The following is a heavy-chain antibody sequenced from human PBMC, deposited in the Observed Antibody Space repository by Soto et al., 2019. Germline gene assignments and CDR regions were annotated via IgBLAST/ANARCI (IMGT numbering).Heavy chain of an antibody. CDR1: GFTFRIYA. CDR3: ARDLALAGNY. D-gene: IGHD6-19*01. Sequence: NPGGSLRLSCAASGFTFRIYAMNWVRQTQEKGLEWVSSISSTSTYTHYADSVKGRFTISRDNANNSLFLQMNSLRAEDTAIYYCARDLALAGNYWGQGALVTVSS. CDR2: ISSTSTYT. V-gene: IGHV3-21*01. J-gene: IGHJ4*02.